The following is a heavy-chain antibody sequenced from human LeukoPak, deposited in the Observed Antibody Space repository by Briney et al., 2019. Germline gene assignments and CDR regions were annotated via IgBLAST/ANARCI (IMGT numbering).Heavy chain of an antibody. Sequence: SETLSLTCTVSGGSISSSSYYWGWIRQPPGKGLEWIGSIYYSGSTYYNPSLKSRVTISVDTSKNQFSLKLSSVTAADTAVYYCARTPYYYDSSGSKGVDWFDPWGQGTLVTVSS. CDR1: GGSISSSSYY. J-gene: IGHJ5*02. CDR3: ARTPYYYDSSGSKGVDWFDP. V-gene: IGHV4-39*07. CDR2: IYYSGST. D-gene: IGHD3-22*01.